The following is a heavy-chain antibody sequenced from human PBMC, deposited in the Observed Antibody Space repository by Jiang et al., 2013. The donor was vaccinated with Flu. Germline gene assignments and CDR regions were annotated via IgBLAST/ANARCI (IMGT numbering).Heavy chain of an antibody. CDR3: ARSSGSSWDHYQYGMFV. D-gene: IGHD3-10*01. J-gene: IGHJ6*02. Sequence: SGAEVKVSCKSSGGTFRSFSFSWVRQVSGKGLEWMGGISTISGSADYAETFQGRVTIEADESTNTVYMEVTSLRSDDTAIYYCARSSGSSWDHYQYGMFVWGQGTTVTVPS. CDR2: ISTISGSA. V-gene: IGHV1-69*01. CDR1: GGTFRSFS.